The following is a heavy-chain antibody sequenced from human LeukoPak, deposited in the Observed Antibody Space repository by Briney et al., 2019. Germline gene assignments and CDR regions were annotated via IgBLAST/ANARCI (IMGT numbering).Heavy chain of an antibody. CDR1: GFTFSDYY. J-gene: IGHJ4*02. CDR2: ISSSGSTT. CDR3: AKVGIVVVITYPDY. D-gene: IGHD3-22*01. Sequence: GGSLRLSCAASGFTFSDYYMSWIRQAPGKGLEWVSYISSSGSTTYYADSVKGRFTISRDNSKNTLYLQMNSLRAEDTAVYYCAKVGIVVVITYPDYWGQGTLVTVSS. V-gene: IGHV3-11*01.